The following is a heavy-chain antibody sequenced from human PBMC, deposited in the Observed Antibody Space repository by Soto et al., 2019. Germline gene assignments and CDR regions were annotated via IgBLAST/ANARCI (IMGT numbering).Heavy chain of an antibody. CDR3: ARDLRGYSRYDYLDY. CDR1: GGSISSGGYY. CDR2: SYYTGSS. Sequence: LSLTCTVPGGSISSGGYYWSWIRQHPGKGLEWVGYSYYTGSSYYNPSLKSRVTISVDASKNQLSLRLASVTAADTAVYYCARDLRGYSRYDYLDYWGQGSPVTVSS. J-gene: IGHJ4*02. D-gene: IGHD5-12*01. V-gene: IGHV4-31*02.